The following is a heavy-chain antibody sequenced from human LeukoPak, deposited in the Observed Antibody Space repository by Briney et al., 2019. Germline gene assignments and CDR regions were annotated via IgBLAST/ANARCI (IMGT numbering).Heavy chain of an antibody. Sequence: GGSLRLSCAASGFTFSNYWMTWVRQAPGKGLEWVASIHQDGSEKHSIDSGRFTISRDNAKNSLYLHMNSLRDEDTAVYYCARAAYSSSPDYWGQGTLVTVSS. D-gene: IGHD6-13*01. CDR1: GFTFSNYW. CDR3: ARAAYSSSPDY. CDR2: IHQDGSEK. J-gene: IGHJ4*02. V-gene: IGHV3-7*02.